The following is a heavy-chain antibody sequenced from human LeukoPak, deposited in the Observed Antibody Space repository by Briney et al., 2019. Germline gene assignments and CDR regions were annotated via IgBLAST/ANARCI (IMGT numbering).Heavy chain of an antibody. V-gene: IGHV4-34*01. Sequence: PSETLSLTCAVYVGSFSGYHWNWIRQPPGKGPEWIGEVNESGGTNINPSLRSRVTISVDTSKNQFSLKLSSVTAADTAVYYCARVGDTSMVNRFVYWGQGTLVTVSS. CDR1: VGSFSGYH. CDR3: ARVGDTSMVNRFVY. D-gene: IGHD5-18*01. J-gene: IGHJ4*02. CDR2: VNESGGT.